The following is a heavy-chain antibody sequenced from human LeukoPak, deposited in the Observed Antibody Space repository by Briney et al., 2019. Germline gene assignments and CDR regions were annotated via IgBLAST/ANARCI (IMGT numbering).Heavy chain of an antibody. CDR1: GGSISTSYY. J-gene: IGHJ6*03. CDR3: ARSYYYYYMDV. CDR2: IHYSGST. Sequence: SETLSLTCTVSGGSISTSYYWGWIRQPPGKGLEWIGSIHYSGSTYYNPSLKSRVTISVDTSKNQFSLKLSSVTAADTAVYYCARSYYYYYMDVWGKGTTVTISS. V-gene: IGHV4-39*07.